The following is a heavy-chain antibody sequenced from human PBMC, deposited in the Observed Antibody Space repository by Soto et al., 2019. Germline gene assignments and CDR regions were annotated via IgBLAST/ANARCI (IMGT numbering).Heavy chain of an antibody. Sequence: VGSLRLSCAASGFTFSSYGMHWVRQAPGKGLEWVAVISYDGSNKYYADSVKGRFTISRDNSKNTLYLQMNSLRAEDTAVYYCANLGPLEVARPLNIDYWGQGTLVTVSS. CDR2: ISYDGSNK. V-gene: IGHV3-30*18. J-gene: IGHJ4*02. CDR1: GFTFSSYG. D-gene: IGHD3-3*01. CDR3: ANLGPLEVARPLNIDY.